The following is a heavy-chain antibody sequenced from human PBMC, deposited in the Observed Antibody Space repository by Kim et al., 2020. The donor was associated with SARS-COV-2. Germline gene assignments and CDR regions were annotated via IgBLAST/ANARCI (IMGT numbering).Heavy chain of an antibody. Sequence: SETLSLTCAVYGGSFSGYYWSWIRQPPGKGLEWIGEINHSGSTNYNPSLKSRVTISVDTSKNQFSLKLSSVTAADTAVYYCAREMVSSSSAFDIWGQGTMVTVSS. V-gene: IGHV4-34*01. CDR3: AREMVSSSSAFDI. CDR2: INHSGST. J-gene: IGHJ3*02. CDR1: GGSFSGYY. D-gene: IGHD6-6*01.